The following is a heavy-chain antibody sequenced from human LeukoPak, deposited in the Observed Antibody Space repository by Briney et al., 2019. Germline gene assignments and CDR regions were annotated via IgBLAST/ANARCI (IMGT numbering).Heavy chain of an antibody. D-gene: IGHD3-22*01. J-gene: IGHJ6*02. CDR2: INSDGSST. Sequence: GGSLRLSCAASGFTFSSYWMNWVRQAPGKGLVWVSRINSDGSSTSYADSVKGRFTISRDNAKNTLYLQMNSLRAEDTAVYYCARGGYYDSSGYYDYYYYYGMDVWGQGTTVTVSS. CDR1: GFTFSSYW. V-gene: IGHV3-74*01. CDR3: ARGGYYDSSGYYDYYYYYGMDV.